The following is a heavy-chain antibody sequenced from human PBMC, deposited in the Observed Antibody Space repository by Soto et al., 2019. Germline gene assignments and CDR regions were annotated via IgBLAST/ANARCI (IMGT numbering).Heavy chain of an antibody. CDR2: IHYSGST. CDR1: GGSISSSSYY. Sequence: QLQLQESGPGLVKPSETLSLTCTVSGGSISSSSYYWGWIRQPPGKGLEWIGSIHYSGSTYYDLSLKRRVTKSVDTSKNQCSLQLSSVTAADTAVYYCARSLSKTLTGYYNNFECWGQGTLGTVSS. D-gene: IGHD3-9*01. CDR3: ARSLSKTLTGYYNNFEC. J-gene: IGHJ4*02. V-gene: IGHV4-39*01.